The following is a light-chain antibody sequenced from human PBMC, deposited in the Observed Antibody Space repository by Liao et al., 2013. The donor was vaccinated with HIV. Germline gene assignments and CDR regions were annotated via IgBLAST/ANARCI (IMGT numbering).Light chain of an antibody. CDR3: QAWDSSTRYV. Sequence: SYELTQPPSVSVSPGQTARITCSGDALPKQYAYWYQQKPGQSPVLVIYQDSKRPSGIPERFSGSNSGNTATLTISGTQAMDEADYYCQAWDSSTRYVFGTGTKVTVL. CDR1: ALPKQY. CDR2: QDS. J-gene: IGLJ1*01. V-gene: IGLV3-1*01.